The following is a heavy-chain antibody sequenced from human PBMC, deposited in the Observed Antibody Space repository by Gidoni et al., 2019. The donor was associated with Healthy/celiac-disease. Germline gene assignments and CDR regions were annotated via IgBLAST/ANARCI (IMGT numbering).Heavy chain of an antibody. Sequence: EVQLLESGGGLVQPGGSLRLSCAASGFTFSSYAMSWVRQAPGKGLEWVSAISGSGGSTYYADSVKGRFTISRDNSKNTLYRQMNSLRAEDTAVYYCAKDFSGDNYYDSSGPPPSPDYWGQGTLVTVSS. CDR3: AKDFSGDNYYDSSGPPPSPDY. CDR1: GFTFSSYA. CDR2: ISGSGGST. J-gene: IGHJ4*02. D-gene: IGHD3-22*01. V-gene: IGHV3-23*01.